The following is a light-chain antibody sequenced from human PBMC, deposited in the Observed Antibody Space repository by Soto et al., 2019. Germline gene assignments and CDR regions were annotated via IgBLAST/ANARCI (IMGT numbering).Light chain of an antibody. J-gene: IGLJ1*01. Sequence: QSALTLPPSASGSPGQSVTISCTGTSSDVGGYNYVSWYQQHPGKAPKLMIYEVNKRPSGVPDRFSGSKSGNTASLTVSGLQAEDEADYYCNSYAGSPYVFGTGTKVTVL. CDR3: NSYAGSPYV. CDR1: SSDVGGYNY. V-gene: IGLV2-8*01. CDR2: EVN.